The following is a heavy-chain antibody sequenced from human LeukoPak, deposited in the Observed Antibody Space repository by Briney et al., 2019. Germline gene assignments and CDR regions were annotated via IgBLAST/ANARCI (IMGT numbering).Heavy chain of an antibody. CDR3: ARGLYSSGSGRTFDS. J-gene: IGHJ4*01. Sequence: SETLSLTCVAYDDSFSDHYWSWIRQPPGKGLEWIGEINHSGSTNYNPSLKSRVTTSIDTSNHRFFLKVTSVTAADTAMYFCARGLYSSGSGRTFDSWGQGTLVTVSS. CDR1: DDSFSDHY. V-gene: IGHV4-34*01. D-gene: IGHD3-10*01. CDR2: INHSGST.